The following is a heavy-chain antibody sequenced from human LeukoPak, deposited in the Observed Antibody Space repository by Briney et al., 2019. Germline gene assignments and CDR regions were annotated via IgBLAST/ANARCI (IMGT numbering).Heavy chain of an antibody. J-gene: IGHJ4*02. Sequence: GGSLRLSCAASGFTFSDYYMSWIRQAPGKGLEWVSYISSSGSTIYYADSVKGRFTISRDNARNSLFLQMNSLRVDDTAVYYCARDLRVVGSVSSPLDYWGQGTPVAVSS. D-gene: IGHD6-6*01. CDR2: ISSSGSTI. CDR1: GFTFSDYY. CDR3: ARDLRVVGSVSSPLDY. V-gene: IGHV3-11*01.